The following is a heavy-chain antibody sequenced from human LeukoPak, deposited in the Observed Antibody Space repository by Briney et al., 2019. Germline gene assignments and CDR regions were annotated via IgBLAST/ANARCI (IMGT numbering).Heavy chain of an antibody. CDR3: ARQSYYDSSGYYYDY. CDR2: IYHSGST. J-gene: IGHJ4*02. Sequence: SETLSLTCAVSGYSISSGYYWGWIRQPPGQGLEWIGSIYHSGSTYYNPSLKSRVTISVDTSKNQFSLKLSSVTAADTAVYYCARQSYYDSSGYYYDYWGQGTLVTVSS. V-gene: IGHV4-38-2*01. D-gene: IGHD3-22*01. CDR1: GYSISSGYY.